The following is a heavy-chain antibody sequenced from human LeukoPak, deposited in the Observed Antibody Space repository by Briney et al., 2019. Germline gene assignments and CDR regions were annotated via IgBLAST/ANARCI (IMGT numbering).Heavy chain of an antibody. J-gene: IGHJ4*02. D-gene: IGHD3-3*01. CDR1: GFTFSSYA. CDR3: AFTIFGVVIFDY. Sequence: GGSLRLSCAASGFTFSSYAMSWVRQAPGKGLEWVSAISGSGGSTYYADSVKGRFTISRDNSKNTLYLQMNSLRAEDTAVYYCAFTIFGVVIFDYWGQGTLVTVSS. CDR2: ISGSGGST. V-gene: IGHV3-23*01.